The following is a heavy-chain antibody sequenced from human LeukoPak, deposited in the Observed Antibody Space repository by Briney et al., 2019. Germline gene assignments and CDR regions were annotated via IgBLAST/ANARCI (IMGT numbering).Heavy chain of an antibody. CDR3: ARLRATRPHGFDY. V-gene: IGHV4-59*12. CDR1: GGPISSYY. J-gene: IGHJ4*02. CDR2: IYYSGST. Sequence: KASETLSLTCTVSGGPISSYYWSWIRQPPGKGLEWIGYIYYSGSTNYNPSLKSRVTISVDTSKNQFSLKLSSVTAADTAVYYCARLRATRPHGFDYWGQGTLVTVSS.